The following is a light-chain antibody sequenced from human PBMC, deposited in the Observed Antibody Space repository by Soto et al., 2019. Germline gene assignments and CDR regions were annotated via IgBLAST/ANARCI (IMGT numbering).Light chain of an antibody. CDR2: GAS. Sequence: EIVMTQSPATLSVSPGERATLSCRASQSVSSNLAWYQQKPGQAPRLLIYGASTMATGIPARFSVSGSGTEFNLTISSLPSEDFAVSYCQQYNNWPPWTFGQGPKVEIK. V-gene: IGKV3-15*01. CDR1: QSVSSN. CDR3: QQYNNWPPWT. J-gene: IGKJ1*01.